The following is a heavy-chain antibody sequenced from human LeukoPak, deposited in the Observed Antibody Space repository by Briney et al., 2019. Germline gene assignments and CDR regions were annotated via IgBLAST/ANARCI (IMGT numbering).Heavy chain of an antibody. D-gene: IGHD2-2*01. Sequence: GGSLRLSCAASGFSFNSAATTWVRQAPGRGLEWVSLVSSSGANSYYADSVKGRLTISRDNSKNTLSLQMNSLSAEHTPIYYFAKDMQGSYWGQGTLVTVSS. CDR2: VSSSGANS. CDR1: GFSFNSAA. J-gene: IGHJ4*02. V-gene: IGHV3-23*01. CDR3: AKDMQGSY.